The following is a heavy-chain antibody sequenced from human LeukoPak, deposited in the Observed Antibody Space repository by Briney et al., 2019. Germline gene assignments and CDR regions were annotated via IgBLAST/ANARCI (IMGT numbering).Heavy chain of an antibody. D-gene: IGHD6-6*01. CDR2: ISTYNDNT. CDR3: ARIQSRIIAARPGNPAFDY. Sequence: ASVKVSCKASGYTFTSYDISWVRQAPGQGLEWMGWISTYNDNTHYAQTLQGRVTMTTDTSTSTVYMELKSLRSDDTAVYYCARIQSRIIAARPGNPAFDYWGRGTLVTVSS. CDR1: GYTFTSYD. V-gene: IGHV1-18*01. J-gene: IGHJ4*02.